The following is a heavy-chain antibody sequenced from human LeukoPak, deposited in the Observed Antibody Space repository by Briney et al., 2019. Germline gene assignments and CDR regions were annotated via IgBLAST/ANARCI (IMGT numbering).Heavy chain of an antibody. CDR2: IYYSGST. J-gene: IGHJ4*02. CDR1: GGSISSYY. Sequence: SETLSFTCTVSGGSISSYYWSWIRQPPGKGLEWIGYIYYSGSTYYNPSLKSRVTISVDTSKNQFSLKLSSVTAADTAVYYCARQMTTKGFDYWGQGTLVTVSS. D-gene: IGHD1-14*01. V-gene: IGHV4-59*08. CDR3: ARQMTTKGFDY.